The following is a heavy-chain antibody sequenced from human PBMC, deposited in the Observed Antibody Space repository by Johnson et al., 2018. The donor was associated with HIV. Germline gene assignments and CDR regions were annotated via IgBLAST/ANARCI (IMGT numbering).Heavy chain of an antibody. CDR1: GFPVSSNY. CDR2: IYSGGST. D-gene: IGHD3-22*01. V-gene: IGHV3-66*01. Sequence: MQLVESGGGVVLPGGSLRLSCAASGFPVSSNYMSWVRQAPGKGLEWVSVIYSGGSTYYADSVKGRFTISRDNSKNTLYLQMNSLRAEDTAVYYCARGTPGDYDSSGYYRGSEAFDIWGQGTMVTVSS. CDR3: ARGTPGDYDSSGYYRGSEAFDI. J-gene: IGHJ3*02.